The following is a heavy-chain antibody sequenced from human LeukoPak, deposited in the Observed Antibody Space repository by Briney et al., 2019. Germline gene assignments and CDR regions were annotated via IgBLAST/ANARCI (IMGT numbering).Heavy chain of an antibody. J-gene: IGHJ4*02. V-gene: IGHV4-61*01. Sequence: PSETLSLTCTVSGGSISSGSYYWSWIRQPPGKGLEWIGYIYYSGSTNYNPSLKSRVTISVDTSKNQFSLKLSSVTAADTAVYYCARTYSGSYYFDYWGQGTLVTVSS. CDR1: GGSISSGSYY. CDR3: ARTYSGSYYFDY. CDR2: IYYSGST. D-gene: IGHD1-26*01.